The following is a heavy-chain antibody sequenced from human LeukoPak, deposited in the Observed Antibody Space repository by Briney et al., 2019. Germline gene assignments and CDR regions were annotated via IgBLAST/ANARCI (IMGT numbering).Heavy chain of an antibody. D-gene: IGHD3-16*02. CDR1: GYTFTSYG. J-gene: IGHJ4*02. CDR2: ISAYNGNT. Sequence: ASVKVSCKASGYTFTSYGISWVRQAPGQGLEWMGWISAYNGNTNYAQKLQGRGTMTTDTSTSTAYMDLRSLRSDDTAVYYCARDWDYVWGSYRANDFDYWGQGTLVTVSS. CDR3: ARDWDYVWGSYRANDFDY. V-gene: IGHV1-18*01.